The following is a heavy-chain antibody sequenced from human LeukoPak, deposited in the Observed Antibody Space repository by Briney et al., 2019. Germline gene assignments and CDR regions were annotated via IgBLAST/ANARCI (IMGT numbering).Heavy chain of an antibody. D-gene: IGHD4-17*01. Sequence: PGGSLRLSCAASGFTFSTYAMSWVRQAPGKGLEWVSAISGSGGSTYYADSVKGRFTISRDNSKNTLYLQMNSLRAEDTAVYYCAKATRGTVTPLGVWGQGTTVTVSS. J-gene: IGHJ6*02. V-gene: IGHV3-23*01. CDR3: AKATRGTVTPLGV. CDR2: ISGSGGST. CDR1: GFTFSTYA.